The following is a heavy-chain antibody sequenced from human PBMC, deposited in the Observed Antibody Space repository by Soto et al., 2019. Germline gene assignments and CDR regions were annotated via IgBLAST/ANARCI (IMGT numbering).Heavy chain of an antibody. CDR2: INSDGSST. Sequence: EVQLVESGGGLVQPGGSLRLSCAASGFTFNSYWMHWVRQAPGKGLVWVSRINSDGSSTYYADSVKGRFTISRDNAKXXXXXXXXXXXXXXXXXXXXXXXXXXXXGQGTLVTVSS. CDR1: GFTFNSYW. CDR3: XXXXXXX. J-gene: IGHJ4*02. V-gene: IGHV3-74*01.